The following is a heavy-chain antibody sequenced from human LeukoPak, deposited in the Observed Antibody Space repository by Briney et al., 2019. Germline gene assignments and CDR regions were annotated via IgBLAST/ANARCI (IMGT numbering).Heavy chain of an antibody. CDR1: GFTFSNYG. V-gene: IGHV3-33*01. CDR2: IWSDGSNK. J-gene: IGHJ3*01. Sequence: PGGSLRLSCAASGFTFSNYGMHWVRQAPGKGLEWVAIIWSDGSNKYYADSVMGRFTISRDNSKNTLDLQMNSLRAEDTAMYYCARDRIPLWGQGTMVTVSS. CDR3: ARDRIPL.